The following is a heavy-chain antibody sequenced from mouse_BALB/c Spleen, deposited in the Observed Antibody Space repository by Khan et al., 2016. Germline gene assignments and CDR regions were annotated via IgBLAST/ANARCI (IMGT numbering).Heavy chain of an antibody. D-gene: IGHD2-3*01. V-gene: IGHV1-7*01. CDR1: GYTFTSYW. Sequence: QVQLQQSGAELAKPGASVKMSCKASGYTFTSYWMHWVKQRPGQGLEWIGYINPSTGYTEYNQKFKDKATLTADKSSSPAYMQLSSLTSEDSAVYYCAIYDAYYFDCWGQGTTLTVSS. J-gene: IGHJ2*01. CDR3: AIYDAYYFDC. CDR2: INPSTGYT.